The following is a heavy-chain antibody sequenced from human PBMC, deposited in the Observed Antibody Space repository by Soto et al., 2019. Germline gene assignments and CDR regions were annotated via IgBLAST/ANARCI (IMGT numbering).Heavy chain of an antibody. J-gene: IGHJ6*02. CDR2: ISYDGSNK. CDR1: GFTFSSYG. Sequence: GGSLRLSCAASGFTFSSYGMHWVRQAPGKGLEWVAVISYDGSNKYYADSVKGRFTISRDNSKNTLYLQMNSLRAEDTAVYYCAKDESDPLYYYYGMDVWGQGTTVTVSS. V-gene: IGHV3-30*18. CDR3: AKDESDPLYYYYGMDV.